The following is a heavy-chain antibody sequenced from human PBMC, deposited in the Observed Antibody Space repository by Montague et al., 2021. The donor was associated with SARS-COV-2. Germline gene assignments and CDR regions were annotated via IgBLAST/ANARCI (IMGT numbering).Heavy chain of an antibody. D-gene: IGHD3-9*01. CDR2: INQGGAP. J-gene: IGHJ3*02. V-gene: IGHV4-34*01. CDR3: ARGRPVQGSFRHFDSISSGALDI. CDR1: RGSFSNYY. Sequence: SETLSLTCAVSRGSFSNYYWTWIRQSPGKGLEWIGEINQGGAPXXXPSXXXRVTISLDTSKKQISLKLNSVTVADTAVFFCARGRPVQGSFRHFDSISSGALDIWAQGSLVIVSS.